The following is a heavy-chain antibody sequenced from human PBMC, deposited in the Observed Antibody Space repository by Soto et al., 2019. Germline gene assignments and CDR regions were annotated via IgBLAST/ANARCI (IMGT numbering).Heavy chain of an antibody. J-gene: IGHJ4*02. D-gene: IGHD2-2*01. CDR2: ISKSDYT. Sequence: GGSLRLSCTVSGFAFNNYGINWVRQAPGKGLEWVSSISKSDYTYYSASVKGRFAISRDNAKSSVSLQMNTLRVEDTAVYYCAREDSIIIPAVSDFWGQGTLVTVSS. V-gene: IGHV3-21*01. CDR1: GFAFNNYG. CDR3: AREDSIIIPAVSDF.